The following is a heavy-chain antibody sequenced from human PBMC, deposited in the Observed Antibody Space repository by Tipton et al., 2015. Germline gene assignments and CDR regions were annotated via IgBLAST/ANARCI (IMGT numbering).Heavy chain of an antibody. J-gene: IGHJ3*02. CDR3: ARDTALWFGILLNAFEI. D-gene: IGHD3-10*01. Sequence: QVQLVQSGAEVKKPGSSVNVSCKASGDTFSSYAVSWVRQAPGQGPAWMGGIIPIFGTAKYAQKFQGRVTITADGPTSTVYLELSSLRAEDTAVYYCARDTALWFGILLNAFEIWGQGTMVTVSS. V-gene: IGHV1-69*01. CDR2: IIPIFGTA. CDR1: GDTFSSYA.